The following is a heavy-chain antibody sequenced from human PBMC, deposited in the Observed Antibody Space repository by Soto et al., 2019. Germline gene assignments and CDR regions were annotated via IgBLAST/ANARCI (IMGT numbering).Heavy chain of an antibody. J-gene: IGHJ6*02. V-gene: IGHV3-33*01. D-gene: IGHD5-18*01. Sequence: SLRLSCAAAGFTFSSYGMHWVRQAPGKGLEWVAGIWYDGSNKYYADSVKGRFTISRDNSKNTLYLQMNSLRAEDTAVYYCARGWNSYGLVEDYGTDVWGQGT. CDR2: IWYDGSNK. CDR3: ARGWNSYGLVEDYGTDV. CDR1: GFTFSSYG.